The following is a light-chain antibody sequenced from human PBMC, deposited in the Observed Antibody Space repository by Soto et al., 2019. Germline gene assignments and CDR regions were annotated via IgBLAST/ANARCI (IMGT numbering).Light chain of an antibody. V-gene: IGLV1-44*01. Sequence: QAVVTQPPSASGTPGQRVTISCSGSSSNVGSNTVSWYQQLPGTAPKVLIYSNNQRPSGVPDRFSGSKSGTSASLAISGLRSEDEADYYCAAWDDSLSGRVFGGGTKVTVL. J-gene: IGLJ2*01. CDR1: SSNVGSNT. CDR3: AAWDDSLSGRV. CDR2: SNN.